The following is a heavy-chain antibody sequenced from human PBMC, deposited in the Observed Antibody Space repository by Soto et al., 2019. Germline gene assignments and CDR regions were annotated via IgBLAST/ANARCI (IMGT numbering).Heavy chain of an antibody. CDR2: IITLFGTS. CDR1: GGTFSSHS. D-gene: IGHD2-2*03. J-gene: IGHJ4*02. CDR3: SREVGYWDFSAALLD. V-gene: IGHV1-69*01. Sequence: VQLMQSGAEVKKPGSSVKVSCKASGGTFSSHSINWVRQAPGQGLEWMGGIITLFGTSNYAQNFQGRVTITADQATSTAYMEVNSLTSDDTAVYYFSREVGYWDFSAALLDWGQGTLVTVSS.